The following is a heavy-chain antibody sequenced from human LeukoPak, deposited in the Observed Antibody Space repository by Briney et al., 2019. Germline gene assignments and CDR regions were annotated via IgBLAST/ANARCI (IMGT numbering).Heavy chain of an antibody. J-gene: IGHJ6*03. D-gene: IGHD3-10*01. CDR3: ARVGMVRGVVGDMDV. V-gene: IGHV4-59*01. Sequence: SETLSLTCTVSGGSISSCYWSWIRQPPGKGLGWIGYIYYSGSTNYNPSLKSRVTISVDTTKNQFSLKLSSVTAADTAVYYCARVGMVRGVVGDMDVWGKGTTVTISS. CDR1: GGSISSCY. CDR2: IYYSGST.